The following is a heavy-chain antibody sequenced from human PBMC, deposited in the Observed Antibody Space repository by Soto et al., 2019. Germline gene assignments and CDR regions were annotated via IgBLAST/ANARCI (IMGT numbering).Heavy chain of an antibody. J-gene: IGHJ6*03. V-gene: IGHV3-21*04. Sequence: GGSLRLSCAASGFTFSSYSMNWVRQAPGKGLEWVSSISSSSSYIYYADSVKGRFTISRDNAKNSLYLQMNSLRAEDTAVYYCATDPTMVRGVLRYYYYYYMDVWGKGTTVTVSS. CDR3: ATDPTMVRGVLRYYYYYYMDV. D-gene: IGHD3-10*01. CDR2: ISSSSSYI. CDR1: GFTFSSYS.